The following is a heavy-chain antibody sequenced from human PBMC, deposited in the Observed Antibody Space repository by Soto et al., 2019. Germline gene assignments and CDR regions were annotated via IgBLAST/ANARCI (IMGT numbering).Heavy chain of an antibody. CDR3: AKFQVEGYHNYYGMDF. CDR2: ISVSGHDT. V-gene: IGHV3-23*01. J-gene: IGHJ6*02. CDR1: GFTFSSYA. Sequence: GGSLRLSCAASGFTFSSYAFSWVRQAPGKGLEWVSTISVSGHDTYYADSVKGRCTISRDNSRDTLYLEMNSLRAEDTALYYCAKFQVEGYHNYYGMDFWGQGTTVTVSS.